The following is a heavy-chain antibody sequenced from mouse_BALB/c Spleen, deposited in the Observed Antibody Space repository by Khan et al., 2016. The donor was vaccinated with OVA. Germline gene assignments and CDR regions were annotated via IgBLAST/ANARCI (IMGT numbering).Heavy chain of an antibody. Sequence: QVQLQQSGAELAKPGASVKMSCKASGYTFSTYWMHWVKQRPGQGLEWIGYFNPSTDYADFNQKFKDKATLTADKSSSTAFMQLSSLTSEDSAVSYSTRLGSYYGSTFVFWGQGTTLTVSS. D-gene: IGHD1-1*01. CDR3: TRLGSYYGSTFVF. V-gene: IGHV1-7*01. CDR1: GYTFSTYW. J-gene: IGHJ2*01. CDR2: FNPSTDYA.